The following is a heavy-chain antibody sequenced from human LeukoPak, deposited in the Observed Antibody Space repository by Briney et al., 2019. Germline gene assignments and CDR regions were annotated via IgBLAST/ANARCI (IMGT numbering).Heavy chain of an antibody. D-gene: IGHD6-6*01. CDR2: ISDTGGST. V-gene: IGHV3-23*01. CDR1: GFTFRNCA. Sequence: PGGSLRLSCAASGFTFRNCAMSWVRQAPGKGLEWVSAISDTGGSTYYADSVKGRFTISRDNSKNTLYLQMNSLRAEDTAIYYCAKGSRSARPYYFDYWGQGTLVTVSS. J-gene: IGHJ4*02. CDR3: AKGSRSARPYYFDY.